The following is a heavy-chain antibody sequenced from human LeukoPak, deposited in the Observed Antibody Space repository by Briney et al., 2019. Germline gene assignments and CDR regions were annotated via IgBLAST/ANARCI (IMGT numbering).Heavy chain of an antibody. J-gene: IGHJ4*02. CDR1: GYTFTSYG. CDR2: IIPILGIA. CDR3: ASGQYDFWSGYSDY. V-gene: IGHV1-69*04. D-gene: IGHD3-3*01. Sequence: SVKVSCKASGYTFTSYGISWVRQAPGQGLEWMGRIIPILGIANYAQKFQGRVTITADKSTSTAYMELSSLRSEDTAVYYCASGQYDFWSGYSDYWGQGTLVTVSS.